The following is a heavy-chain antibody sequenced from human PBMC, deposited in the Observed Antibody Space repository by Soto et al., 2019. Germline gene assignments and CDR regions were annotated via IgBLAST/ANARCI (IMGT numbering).Heavy chain of an antibody. CDR3: ARDQGYYDILTGREYYYYGMDV. CDR2: ISYDGSNK. V-gene: IGHV3-30-3*01. J-gene: IGHJ6*02. Sequence: GGSLRLSCAASGFTFSSYAMHWVRQAPGKGLEWVAVISYDGSNKYYADSVKGRFTISRDNSKNTLYLQMNSLRAEDTAVYYCARDQGYYDILTGREYYYYGMDVWGQGTTVTSP. CDR1: GFTFSSYA. D-gene: IGHD3-9*01.